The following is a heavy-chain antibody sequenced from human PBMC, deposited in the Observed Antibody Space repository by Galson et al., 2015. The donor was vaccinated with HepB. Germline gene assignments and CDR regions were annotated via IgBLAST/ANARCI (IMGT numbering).Heavy chain of an antibody. CDR3: ARDLLMGHTRGIFDI. CDR1: GFTFSSYS. D-gene: IGHD2-8*02. V-gene: IGHV3-21*06. CDR2: ISGSSDYL. J-gene: IGHJ3*02. Sequence: SLRLSCAASGFTFSSYSMNWVRQPPGKGLEWVSAISGSSDYLYYADSVRGRFTISRDNTKNSLYLQMNGLRADDTAVYHCARDLLMGHTRGIFDIWGQGTPVAVSS.